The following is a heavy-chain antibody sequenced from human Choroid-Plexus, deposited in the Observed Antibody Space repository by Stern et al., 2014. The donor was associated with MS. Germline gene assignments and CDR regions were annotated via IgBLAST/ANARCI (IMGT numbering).Heavy chain of an antibody. D-gene: IGHD2/OR15-2a*01. CDR3: AKDRHYLTYFFDH. J-gene: IGHJ5*02. V-gene: IGHV3-30*18. CDR1: GFTFGSWA. CDR2: VSYDGSNK. Sequence: VQLLESGGGVVQPGRPLRLSCVASGFTFGSWAMHWVRQAPGKGLEWVAGVSYDGSNKYYADSVKGRFTISRDNSQNTLYMQMSSLRPEDTAVYYCAKDRHYLTYFFDHWGQGSLVTVSS.